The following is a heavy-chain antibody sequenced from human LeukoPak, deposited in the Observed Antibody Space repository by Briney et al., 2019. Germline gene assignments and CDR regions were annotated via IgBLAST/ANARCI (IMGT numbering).Heavy chain of an antibody. V-gene: IGHV3-30-3*01. CDR1: GFTFSSYA. CDR3: ARVQGRGYCSSTSCFPFDY. Sequence: GGSLRLSCAASGFTFSSYAMHWVRQAPGKGLEWVAVISYDGSNKYYADSVKGRFTISRDNSKNTLYLQMNSLRAEDTAVYYCARVQGRGYCSSTSCFPFDYWGQGTLVTVSS. J-gene: IGHJ4*02. CDR2: ISYDGSNK. D-gene: IGHD2-2*01.